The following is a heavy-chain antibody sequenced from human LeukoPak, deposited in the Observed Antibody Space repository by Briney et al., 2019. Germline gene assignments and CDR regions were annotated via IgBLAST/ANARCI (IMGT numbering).Heavy chain of an antibody. CDR1: GFTFSNYA. J-gene: IGHJ6*03. CDR3: AKNGDRGAYCSGGSCYPYYYYYMDV. CDR2: NSGSGGST. V-gene: IGHV3-23*01. Sequence: GGSLRLSCAASGFTFSNYAMSWVRQAPGKGLEWVSVNSGSGGSTYYGDSVKGRFTISRDNSKNTLYMQMNSLGAEDTAVYYCAKNGDRGAYCSGGSCYPYYYYYMDVWGKGTTVTISS. D-gene: IGHD2-15*01.